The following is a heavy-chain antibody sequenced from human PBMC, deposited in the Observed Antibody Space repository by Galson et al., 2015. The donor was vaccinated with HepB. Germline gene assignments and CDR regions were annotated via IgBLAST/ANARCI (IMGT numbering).Heavy chain of an antibody. D-gene: IGHD2-15*01. CDR1: GFTFSRYG. V-gene: IGHV3-33*01. CDR2: IWNDGSNK. J-gene: IGHJ5*02. Sequence: SLRLSCAASGFTFSRYGMHWVRQAPGKGLEWVAVIWNDGSNKYYAESVKGRFTISRDNSKNTMYLQMNSLRAEDTAVYYCVTDGGREGWLDPWGQGTLVTVSS. CDR3: VTDGGREGWLDP.